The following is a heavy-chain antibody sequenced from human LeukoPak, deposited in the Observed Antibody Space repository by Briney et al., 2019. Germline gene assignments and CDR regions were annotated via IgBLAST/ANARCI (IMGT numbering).Heavy chain of an antibody. V-gene: IGHV4-59*01. CDR2: IYYSGST. D-gene: IGHD4-17*01. J-gene: IGHJ5*02. CDR3: ARVQYGDYQAALSYWFDP. Sequence: PSETLSLTCTVSGGSISSYYWSWIRQPPGKGLEWIGYIYYSGSTNYNPSLKRRVTISVDSSKDQFSMKLSSVPAADTAVYYCARVQYGDYQAALSYWFDPWGQGTLVTVSS. CDR1: GGSISSYY.